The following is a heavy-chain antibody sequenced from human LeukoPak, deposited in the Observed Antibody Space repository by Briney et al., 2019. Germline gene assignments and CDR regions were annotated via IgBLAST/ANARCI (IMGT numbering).Heavy chain of an antibody. CDR3: ARLSGSFFDY. CDR2: IYYTGST. CDR1: GGSVSSANYY. J-gene: IGHJ4*02. V-gene: IGHV4-61*01. D-gene: IGHD1-26*01. Sequence: SETLSLTCTVSGGSVSSANYYWSWIRQPPGKGLEYIGYIYYTGSTNYNPSLKSRATISLDTSREQFSLKLSSVTAADTAAYYCARLSGSFFDYWGQGTPVTVSS.